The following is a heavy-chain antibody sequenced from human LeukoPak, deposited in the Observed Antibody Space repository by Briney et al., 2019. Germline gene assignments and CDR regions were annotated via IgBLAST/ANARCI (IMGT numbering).Heavy chain of an antibody. Sequence: SGPTLVNPTQTLTLTCTLYGFSPSTRGVGVGWIRQPPGKGLEWLALIYWDEDMRYSPSLKKRLTITKDTSKNQVVLTLTNLAPVDTATYYCAHTPVYYDDRSGYGQSRNFDYWGQGTLVTVSS. J-gene: IGHJ4*02. CDR2: IYWDEDM. D-gene: IGHD3-22*01. V-gene: IGHV2-5*02. CDR1: GFSPSTRGVG. CDR3: AHTPVYYDDRSGYGQSRNFDY.